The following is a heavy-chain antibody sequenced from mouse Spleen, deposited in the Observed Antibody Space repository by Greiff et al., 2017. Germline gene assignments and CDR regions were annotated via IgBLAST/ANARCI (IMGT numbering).Heavy chain of an antibody. CDR3: ARHGSTAGDAMDY. V-gene: IGHV5-6*01. CDR2: ISSGGSYT. D-gene: IGHD1-2*01. J-gene: IGHJ4*01. Sequence: EVKLVESGGDLVKPGGSLKLSCAASGFTFSSYGMSWVRQTPDKRLEWVATISSGGSYTYYPDSVKGRFTISRDNAKNTLYLQMSSLKSEDTAMYYCARHGSTAGDAMDYWGQGTSVTVSS. CDR1: GFTFSSYG.